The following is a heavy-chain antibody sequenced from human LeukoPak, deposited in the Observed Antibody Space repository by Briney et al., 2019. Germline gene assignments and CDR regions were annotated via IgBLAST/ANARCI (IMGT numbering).Heavy chain of an antibody. D-gene: IGHD2-21*02. CDR3: AKDWAYVVVTANYFDY. V-gene: IGHV3-30*18. J-gene: IGHJ4*02. CDR1: GGSISSSNE. CDR2: ISYDGSNK. Sequence: TLSLTCAVSGGSISSSNEWSWVRQAPGKGLEWVAVISYDGSNKYYADSVKGRFTISRDNSKNTLYLQMSSLRAEDTAVYYCAKDWAYVVVTANYFDYWGQGTLVTVSS.